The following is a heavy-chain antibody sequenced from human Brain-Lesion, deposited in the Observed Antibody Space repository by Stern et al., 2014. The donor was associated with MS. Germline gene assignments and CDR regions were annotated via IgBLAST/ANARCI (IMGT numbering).Heavy chain of an antibody. V-gene: IGHV1-2*02. CDR3: ARDQRGITIFGVVTDYYYLGMDV. CDR1: GYIFTGYY. J-gene: IGHJ6*02. Sequence: VQLLESGAEVKKPGASVKVSCKTSGYIFTGYYIHWVRQATGQGLEWMAWINPNTGGTTYAQKFQGRVTMSRDTSISTAYVELSSLTSDDTAVYYCARDQRGITIFGVVTDYYYLGMDVWGQGTTVTVSS. D-gene: IGHD3-3*01. CDR2: INPNTGGT.